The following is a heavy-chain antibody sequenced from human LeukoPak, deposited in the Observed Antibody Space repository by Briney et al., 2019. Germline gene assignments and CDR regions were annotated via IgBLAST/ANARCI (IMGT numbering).Heavy chain of an antibody. CDR1: GYTFTSYY. CDR3: ARAFGSGWFVDY. J-gene: IGHJ4*02. V-gene: IGHV1-2*02. D-gene: IGHD6-19*01. CDR2: INPNSGGT. Sequence: ASVKVSCKASGYTFTSYYMHWVRQAPGQGLEWMGWINPNSGGTNYAQKFQGRVTMTRDTSISTAYMELSRLRSDDTAVYYCARAFGSGWFVDYWGQGTLVTVSS.